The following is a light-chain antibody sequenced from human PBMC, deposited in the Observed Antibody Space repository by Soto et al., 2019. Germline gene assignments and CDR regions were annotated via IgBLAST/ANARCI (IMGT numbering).Light chain of an antibody. V-gene: IGKV1-5*03. CDR1: QRISSW. CDR2: KAS. J-gene: IGKJ2*01. Sequence: DIQMTQSPSTLSASVGDRVTITCRASQRISSWLAWYQQKPGKAPKLLIYKASSLESGVPSRFSGSGSGTEFTLTISSLQPDDFATYYCQQYNSYPMYTFGQGTKLEI. CDR3: QQYNSYPMYT.